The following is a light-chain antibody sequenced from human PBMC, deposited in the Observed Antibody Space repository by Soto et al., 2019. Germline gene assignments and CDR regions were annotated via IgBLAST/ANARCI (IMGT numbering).Light chain of an antibody. J-gene: IGKJ3*01. CDR3: QQYNNWPPFT. Sequence: EIVMTQSPATLSVSPGERATLSCRASQSVSSNLAWYQQKPGQAPRLLICGASTRATGIPARFSGSGSGTEFTLTICSLESEDFAVYYCQQYNNWPPFTFGPGTKVDIK. V-gene: IGKV3-15*01. CDR2: GAS. CDR1: QSVSSN.